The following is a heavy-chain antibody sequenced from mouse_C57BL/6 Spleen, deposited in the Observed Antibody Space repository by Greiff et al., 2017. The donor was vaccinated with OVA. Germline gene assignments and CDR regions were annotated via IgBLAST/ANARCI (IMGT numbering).Heavy chain of an antibody. CDR3: TRSRYGSSYWYFDV. D-gene: IGHD1-1*01. J-gene: IGHJ1*03. V-gene: IGHV14-1*01. CDR1: GFNIKDYY. Sequence: VQLKQSGAELVRPGASVKLSCTASGFNIKDYYMHWVKQRPEQGLEWIGRIDPEDGDTEYAPKFQGKATMTADTSSNPAYLQLSSLTSEDTAVYYCTRSRYGSSYWYFDVWGTGTTVTVSS. CDR2: IDPEDGDT.